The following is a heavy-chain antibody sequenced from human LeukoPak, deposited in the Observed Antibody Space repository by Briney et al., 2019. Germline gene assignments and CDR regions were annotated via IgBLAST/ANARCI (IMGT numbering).Heavy chain of an antibody. D-gene: IGHD6-13*01. CDR1: GDSVSSNSGA. Sequence: SQTLSLTCVIPGDSVSSNSGAWNWIRQSPSRGLEWLGRTYYRSKWFNDYAVSVKSRISINADTSKNQFSLQLNSVTPEDTAVYYCARDLGYRSTFLAFDIWGQGTMVTVSS. J-gene: IGHJ3*02. CDR3: ARDLGYRSTFLAFDI. CDR2: TYYRSKWFN. V-gene: IGHV6-1*01.